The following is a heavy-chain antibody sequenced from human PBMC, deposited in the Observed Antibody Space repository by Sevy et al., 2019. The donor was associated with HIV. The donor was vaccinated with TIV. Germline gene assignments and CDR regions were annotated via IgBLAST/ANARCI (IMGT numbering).Heavy chain of an antibody. CDR2: ISSRGSTE. V-gene: IGHV3-11*01. Sequence: GGSLRLSCEAFGFTFSDYHMTWIRQAPGKGLEWVAYISSRGSTEHYADSVKGRFTISRDNVKNSLYLQMDSLRGEDTAVYYCAREADYYFDSWGQGSLVTVSS. CDR1: GFTFSDYH. CDR3: AREADYYFDS. D-gene: IGHD2-21*02. J-gene: IGHJ4*02.